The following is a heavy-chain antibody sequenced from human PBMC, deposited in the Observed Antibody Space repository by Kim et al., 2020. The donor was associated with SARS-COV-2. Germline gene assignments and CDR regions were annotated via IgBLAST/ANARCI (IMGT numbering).Heavy chain of an antibody. CDR2: ISGSDDST. CDR1: GFTFSNYA. Sequence: GGSLRLSCVASGFTFSNYAMSWVRQAPGQGLEWVSTISGSDDSTYYADSVKGRFTISRDNSKNTLDLQMNSLRAEDTAVYYCAKDKSYCSGGSCFGSWGQGTMVIVSS. V-gene: IGHV3-23*01. J-gene: IGHJ3*01. CDR3: AKDKSYCSGGSCFGS. D-gene: IGHD2-15*01.